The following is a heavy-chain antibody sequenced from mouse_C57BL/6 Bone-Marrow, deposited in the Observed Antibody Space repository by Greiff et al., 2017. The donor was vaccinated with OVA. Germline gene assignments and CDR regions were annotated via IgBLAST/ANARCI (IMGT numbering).Heavy chain of an antibody. Sequence: VKLVESGAELVRPGASVTLSCKASGYTFTDYYINWVKQRPGQGLEWIARIYPGTGNTSYNEKFKGKATLTAEKSSSTAYMQLSSLTSEDSAVYFCARRDSSEDYWGQATSVTVSS. D-gene: IGHD3-2*01. CDR3: ARRDSSEDY. CDR1: GYTFTDYY. V-gene: IGHV1-76*01. J-gene: IGHJ4*01. CDR2: IYPGTGNT.